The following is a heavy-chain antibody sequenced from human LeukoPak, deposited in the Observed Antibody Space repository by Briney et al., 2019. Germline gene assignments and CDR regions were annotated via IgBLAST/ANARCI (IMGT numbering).Heavy chain of an antibody. CDR3: ARSRSASTSGWYDYFDY. Sequence: GGSLRLSCAASGFTFSSSAMQWVRQAPGKGLEWVAVISYDGSKKYYADSVKGRFTISRDDSENTLYLQMNSLRGEDTAVYYCARSRSASTSGWYDYFDYWGRGTLVTVSS. J-gene: IGHJ4*02. D-gene: IGHD6-19*01. CDR2: ISYDGSKK. V-gene: IGHV3-30*04. CDR1: GFTFSSSA.